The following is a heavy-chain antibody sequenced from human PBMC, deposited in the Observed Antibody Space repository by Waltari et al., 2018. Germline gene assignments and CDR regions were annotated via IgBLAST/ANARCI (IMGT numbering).Heavy chain of an antibody. CDR2: ICSSGSAI. V-gene: IGHV3-48*03. CDR3: ASLELRFLGIYGMDV. CDR1: GFTFSSYE. J-gene: IGHJ6*02. Sequence: EVQLVESGGGLVQPGGSLRLSCAASGFTFSSYEMNWVRQAPGKGLEWVSYICSSGSAIYYADYVKGRFTISRDNAKNSLYLQMNSLRAEDTAVYYCASLELRFLGIYGMDVWGQGTTVTVSS. D-gene: IGHD3-3*01.